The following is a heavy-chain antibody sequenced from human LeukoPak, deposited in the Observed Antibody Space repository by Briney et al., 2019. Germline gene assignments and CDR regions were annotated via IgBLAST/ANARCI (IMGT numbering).Heavy chain of an antibody. D-gene: IGHD6-13*01. J-gene: IGHJ6*02. CDR1: GGSISSGGYY. CDR3: ARGAPEYSSSSLDV. V-gene: IGHV4-31*03. CDR2: IYYSGST. Sequence: SETLSLTCTVSGGSISSGGYYWSWIRQHPGKGLEWIGYIYYSGSTYYNPSLKSRVTISVDTSKNQFSLKLSSVTAADTAVYYCARGAPEYSSSSLDVWGQGTTVTVSS.